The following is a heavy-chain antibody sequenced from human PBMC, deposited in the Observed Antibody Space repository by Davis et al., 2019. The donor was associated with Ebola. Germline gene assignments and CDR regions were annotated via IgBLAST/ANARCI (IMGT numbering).Heavy chain of an antibody. Sequence: SETLSLTCAVSGWSFSGYYWSWIRQPPGKGLEWIGEINHSGSTKYNPSLKSRVTISVDTSKNQFSLKLRSVTAADTAVYYCARGLTYYYDSSGYYWGQGTLVTVSS. CDR1: GWSFSGYY. D-gene: IGHD3-22*01. V-gene: IGHV4-34*01. CDR3: ARGLTYYYDSSGYY. CDR2: INHSGST. J-gene: IGHJ4*02.